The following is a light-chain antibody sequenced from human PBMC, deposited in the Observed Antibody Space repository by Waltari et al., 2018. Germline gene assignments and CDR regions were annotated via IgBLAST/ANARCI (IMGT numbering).Light chain of an antibody. Sequence: QSALTQPRSVSGSPGQSVTISCTGTSSDVGSYLYVSWYQQRPGKAPKLLIYDVSYRPSGVPDRFSGCKSGNTASLSISGLQAEDEAEYYCCSYADNNTYLFGTGTQVTV. V-gene: IGLV2-11*01. CDR2: DVS. J-gene: IGLJ1*01. CDR3: CSYADNNTYL. CDR1: SSDVGSYLY.